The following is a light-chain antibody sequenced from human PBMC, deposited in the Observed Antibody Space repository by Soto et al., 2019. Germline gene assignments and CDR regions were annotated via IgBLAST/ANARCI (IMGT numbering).Light chain of an antibody. V-gene: IGKV3-20*01. CDR3: QQYGSSPWT. Sequence: EIVLTQSPGTLSLSPGERATPPCRASQSVSSSYLAWYQQKPGQAPRLLIYGASSRATGIPDRFSGSGSGTDFTLTISRLEPGDFAVYYCQQYGSSPWTFGQGTKVDIK. J-gene: IGKJ1*01. CDR1: QSVSSSY. CDR2: GAS.